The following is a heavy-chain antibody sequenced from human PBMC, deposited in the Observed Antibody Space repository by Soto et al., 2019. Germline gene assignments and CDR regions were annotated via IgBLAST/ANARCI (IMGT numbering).Heavy chain of an antibody. V-gene: IGHV4-59*01. Sequence: SETLSLTCTVSGGSISSYYWSWIRQPPGKGLEWIGHIYYSGITNYNPSLKSRVTISVDTSKNQISLKLNSVTAADTAVYYCARDGGSYFDYWGQGTLVTVSS. J-gene: IGHJ4*02. D-gene: IGHD1-26*01. CDR3: ARDGGSYFDY. CDR2: IYYSGIT. CDR1: GGSISSYY.